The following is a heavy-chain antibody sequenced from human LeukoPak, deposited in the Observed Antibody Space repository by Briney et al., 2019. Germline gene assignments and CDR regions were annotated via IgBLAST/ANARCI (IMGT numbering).Heavy chain of an antibody. Sequence: PSETLSLTCAVYGGSFSGYYWSWVRQAPGKGLEWVANIKQDGSEKYYVDSVKGRFTISRDNAKNSLYLQMNSLRAEDTAVYYCARDYWPAAINPWGQGTLVTVSS. J-gene: IGHJ5*02. D-gene: IGHD2-2*02. CDR3: ARDYWPAAINP. CDR1: GGSFSGYY. V-gene: IGHV3-7*01. CDR2: IKQDGSEK.